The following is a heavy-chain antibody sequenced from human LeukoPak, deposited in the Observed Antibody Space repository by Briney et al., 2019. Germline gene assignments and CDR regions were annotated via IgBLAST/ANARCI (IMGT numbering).Heavy chain of an antibody. CDR2: ISYDGSNK. Sequence: SCKASGGTFSSYAMHWVRQAPGKGLEWVAVISYDGSNKYYADSVKGRFTISRDNSKNTLYLQMNSLRAEDTAVYYCARSQYYYGSGSYYPLTDYWGQGTLVTVSS. J-gene: IGHJ4*02. V-gene: IGHV3-30-3*01. CDR3: ARSQYYYGSGSYYPLTDY. CDR1: GGTFSSYA. D-gene: IGHD3-10*01.